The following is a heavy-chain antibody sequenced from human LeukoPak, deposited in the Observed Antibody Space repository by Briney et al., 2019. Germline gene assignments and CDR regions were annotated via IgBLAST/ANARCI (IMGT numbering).Heavy chain of an antibody. CDR2: ISSSGSTI. J-gene: IGHJ6*03. CDR3: ASGSPKSYYYYYMDV. D-gene: IGHD1-1*01. CDR1: GFTFSDYY. V-gene: IGHV3-11*01. Sequence: GGSLRLSCAASGFTFSDYYMIWIRQAPGKGLEWVSYISSSGSTIYYADSVKGRFTISRDNAKNSLYLQMNSLRAEDTAVYYCASGSPKSYYYYYMDVWGKGTTVTVSS.